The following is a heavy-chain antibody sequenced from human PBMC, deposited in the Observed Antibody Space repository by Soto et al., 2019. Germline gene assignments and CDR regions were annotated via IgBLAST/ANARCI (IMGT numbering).Heavy chain of an antibody. V-gene: IGHV4-39*01. Sequence: SETLSLTCNASGGSITSSGSAWGWIRQSPGKGLEWIGTIDYSGNIYYIPSLKSRITISVDTSKNQISLKLSSVTAADTAVYYCARHIHNQGFEYYFDAWGQGTLVTVSS. J-gene: IGHJ4*02. D-gene: IGHD1-1*01. CDR2: IDYSGNI. CDR1: GGSITSSGSA. CDR3: ARHIHNQGFEYYFDA.